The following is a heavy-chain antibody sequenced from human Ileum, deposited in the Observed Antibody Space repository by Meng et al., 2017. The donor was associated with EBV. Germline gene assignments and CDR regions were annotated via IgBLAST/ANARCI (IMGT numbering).Heavy chain of an antibody. D-gene: IGHD6-13*01. CDR3: ARPIAAAGWFDP. V-gene: IGHV4-39*01. J-gene: IGHJ5*02. CDR2: IYYSGRT. Sequence: QLQLHESGPGLVKPSETLSLTCTVSGGPINSSSYYWGWIRQPPGKGLEWIGSIYYSGRTYYNPSLKSRVTISVDTSKNQFSLKLSSVTAADTAVYYCARPIAAAGWFDPWGQGTLVTVSS. CDR1: GGPINSSSYY.